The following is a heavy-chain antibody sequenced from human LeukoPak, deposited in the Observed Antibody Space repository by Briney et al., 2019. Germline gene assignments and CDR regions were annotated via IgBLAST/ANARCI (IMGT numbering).Heavy chain of an antibody. D-gene: IGHD3-9*01. CDR1: GFTFSGSA. CDR3: TRPPPEYDILTGTNWFDP. CDR2: IRSKANSYAT. V-gene: IGHV3-73*01. J-gene: IGHJ5*02. Sequence: GGSLRLSCAASGFTFSGSAMHWVRQASGKGLEWVGRIRSKANSYATAYAASVKGRFTISRDDSKNTAYLQMNSLKTEDTAVYYCTRPPPEYDILTGTNWFDPWGQGTLVTVSS.